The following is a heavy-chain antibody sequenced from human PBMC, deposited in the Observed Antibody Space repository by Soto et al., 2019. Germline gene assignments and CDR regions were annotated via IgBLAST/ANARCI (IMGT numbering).Heavy chain of an antibody. J-gene: IGHJ4*02. CDR3: ARGRYYDSSGYYHDY. CDR1: GGSISSGGYS. CDR2: IYHSGST. Sequence: SETLSLTCAVSGGSISSGGYSWSWIRQPPGKGLEWIGYIYHSGSTYYNPSLKSRVTISVDRSKNQFSLKLSSVTAADTAVYYCARGRYYDSSGYYHDYWGQGTLVTVSS. D-gene: IGHD3-22*01. V-gene: IGHV4-30-2*01.